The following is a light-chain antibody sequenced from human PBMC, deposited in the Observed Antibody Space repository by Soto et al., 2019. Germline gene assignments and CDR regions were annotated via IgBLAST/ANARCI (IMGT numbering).Light chain of an antibody. CDR3: SSYAGSNSFV. J-gene: IGLJ1*01. V-gene: IGLV2-8*01. Sequence: HSVLTQPPSAYGAPGQSVTISCTGTSTDVGAYNYVSWYQQRPGKAPKLMIFEVTKRPSGVPDRFSGSKSGNTSSLTVSGVQADDEADYYCSSYAGSNSFVFGNGTKVTVL. CDR2: EVT. CDR1: STDVGAYNY.